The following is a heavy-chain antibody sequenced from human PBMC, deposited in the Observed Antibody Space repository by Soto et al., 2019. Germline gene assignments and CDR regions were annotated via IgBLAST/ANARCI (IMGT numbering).Heavy chain of an antibody. V-gene: IGHV3-23*01. CDR2: ISGSGGST. CDR3: AKGGYSYGFDYYYYMGV. Sequence: GGSLRLSCAASGFTFSSYAMSWVRQAPGKGLEWVSAISGSGGSTYYADSVKGRFPISRDNSKNTLYLQMSSLRAEDTAVYYCAKGGYSYGFDYYYYMGVWGKGTTVTVSS. J-gene: IGHJ6*03. CDR1: GFTFSSYA. D-gene: IGHD5-18*01.